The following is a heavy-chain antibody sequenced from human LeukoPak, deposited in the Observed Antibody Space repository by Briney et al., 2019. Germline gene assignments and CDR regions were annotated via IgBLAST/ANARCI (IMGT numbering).Heavy chain of an antibody. D-gene: IGHD2-2*01. CDR3: ARDRVVDIVVVPAAHDWFDP. CDR1: GFTFSSYS. Sequence: GGSLRLSCAASGFTFSSYSMNWVRQAPGKGLEWVSSISSSSSYIYYADSVKGRFTISRDNAKNSLYLQMNSLRGEDTAVYYCARDRVVDIVVVPAAHDWFDPWGQGTLVTVSS. V-gene: IGHV3-21*01. CDR2: ISSSSSYI. J-gene: IGHJ5*02.